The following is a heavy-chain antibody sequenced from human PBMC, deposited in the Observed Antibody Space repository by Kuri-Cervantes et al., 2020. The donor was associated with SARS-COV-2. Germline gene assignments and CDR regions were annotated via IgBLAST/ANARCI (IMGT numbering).Heavy chain of an antibody. Sequence: GSLRLSCAVYGGSFSGYYWSWIRQPAGKGLEWIGRIYTSGSTNYNPSLKSRVTMSVDTSKNQFSLKLSSVTAADTAVYYCVRVGIAARPGRLSYGMDVWGQGTTVTVSS. CDR2: IYTSGST. J-gene: IGHJ6*02. CDR3: VRVGIAARPGRLSYGMDV. D-gene: IGHD6-6*01. CDR1: GGSFSGYY. V-gene: IGHV4-59*10.